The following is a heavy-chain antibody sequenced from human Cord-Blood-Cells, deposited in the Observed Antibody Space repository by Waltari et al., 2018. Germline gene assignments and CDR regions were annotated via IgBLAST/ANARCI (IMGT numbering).Heavy chain of an antibody. CDR2: ISSSSSTI. J-gene: IGHJ6*02. Sequence: EVQLVESGGGLVQPGGSLRLSCAASGFTFSTYSMTWARQAPGKGLEWVSYISSSSSTIYYADSVKGRFTISRDNAKNSLYLQMNSLRAEDTAVYYCARGRGSSGMDVWGQGTTVTVSS. CDR1: GFTFSTYS. V-gene: IGHV3-48*01. D-gene: IGHD6-6*01. CDR3: ARGRGSSGMDV.